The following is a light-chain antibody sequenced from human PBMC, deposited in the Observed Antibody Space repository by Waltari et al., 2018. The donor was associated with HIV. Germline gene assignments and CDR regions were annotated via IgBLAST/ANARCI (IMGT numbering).Light chain of an antibody. CDR1: SSNIGTNY. Sequence: QSVLTQPPSASGTPGQRVTISCSGSSSNIGTNYVSWYHQLPGTAPKILIYRNNQRPSGVPDRFSGSKSGTSASLAISGLRSEDEADYYCAAWDDSLSGWVFGGGTNLTVL. CDR3: AAWDDSLSGWV. J-gene: IGLJ3*02. V-gene: IGLV1-47*01. CDR2: RNN.